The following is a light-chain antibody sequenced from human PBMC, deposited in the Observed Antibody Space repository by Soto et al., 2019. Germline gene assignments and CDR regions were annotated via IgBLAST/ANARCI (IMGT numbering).Light chain of an antibody. CDR3: QQYGSSSWT. CDR2: GAS. CDR1: QSVSSSY. V-gene: IGKV3-20*01. J-gene: IGKJ1*01. Sequence: EIVLTQSPGTLSLSPGERATLSCRASQSVSSSYLAWYQQKHGQAPRPLIYGASSRASGIPDRFSGSGSGTDFTLTISRLEPEDFAVYYCQQYGSSSWTFGQGTKVEIK.